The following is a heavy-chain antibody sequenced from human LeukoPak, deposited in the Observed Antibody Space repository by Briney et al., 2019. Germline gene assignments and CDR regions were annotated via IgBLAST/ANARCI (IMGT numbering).Heavy chain of an antibody. D-gene: IGHD3-10*01. CDR2: IYHGGST. V-gene: IGHV4-4*02. CDR3: ARGGYYGSGNDFRFDP. J-gene: IGHJ5*02. Sequence: SETLSLTCAVSGGSISRSNWWSCVRPPPGKGLEWIGKIYHGGSTNYNPSLKSRVTISVDKSKNQFYLKLSSVTAADTAVYYCARGGYYGSGNDFRFDPWGQGTLVTVSS. CDR1: GGSISRSNW.